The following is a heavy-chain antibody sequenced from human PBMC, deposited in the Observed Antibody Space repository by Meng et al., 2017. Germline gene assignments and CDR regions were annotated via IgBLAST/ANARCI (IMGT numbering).Heavy chain of an antibody. V-gene: IGHV3-15*01. Sequence: GESLKISCAASGFTFSNAWMSWVRQAPGKGLEWVGRIKSKTDGGTTDYAAPVKGRFTISRDNSKNTLYLQMNSLRAEDTAVYYCARDLRRMVRGVTGFDPWGQGTLVTVSS. CDR2: IKSKTDGGTT. J-gene: IGHJ5*02. D-gene: IGHD3-10*01. CDR3: ARDLRRMVRGVTGFDP. CDR1: GFTFSNAW.